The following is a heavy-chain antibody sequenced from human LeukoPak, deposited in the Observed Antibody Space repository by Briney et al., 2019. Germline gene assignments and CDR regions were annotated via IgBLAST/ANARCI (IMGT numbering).Heavy chain of an antibody. CDR3: ARVQYLRPDVEWFDP. Sequence: SQTLSLTCTVSGGSISSGGYYWSWIRQHPGQGLEWIGYIYYSGSTYYNPSLKSRVTISVDTSKNQFALKLSSVTAADTAVYYCARVQYLRPDVEWFDPWGQGTLVTVSS. V-gene: IGHV4-31*03. J-gene: IGHJ5*02. D-gene: IGHD4-11*01. CDR2: IYYSGST. CDR1: GGSISSGGYY.